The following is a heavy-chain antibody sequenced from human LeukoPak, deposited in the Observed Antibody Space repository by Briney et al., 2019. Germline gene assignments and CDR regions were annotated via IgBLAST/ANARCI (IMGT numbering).Heavy chain of an antibody. V-gene: IGHV3-30*02. Sequence: GGSLRLSCAASGFTFSSYGMHWVRQAPGKGLEWVAFIRYDGSNKYYADSVKGRFTISRDNSKNTLYLQMNSLRAEDTAVYYCAKDGPGNFDWLLYRWFDYWGQGTLVTVSS. CDR1: GFTFSSYG. CDR3: AKDGPGNFDWLLYRWFDY. CDR2: IRYDGSNK. J-gene: IGHJ4*02. D-gene: IGHD3-9*01.